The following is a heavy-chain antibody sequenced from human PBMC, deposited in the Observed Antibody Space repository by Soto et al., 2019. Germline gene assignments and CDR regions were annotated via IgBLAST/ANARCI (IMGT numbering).Heavy chain of an antibody. CDR1: GFTFSSYA. V-gene: IGHV3-23*01. CDR3: AKAGFDFWSGAPLDS. J-gene: IGHJ4*02. D-gene: IGHD3-3*01. CDR2: ISGSGGST. Sequence: EVQLLESGGGLVQPGGSLRLSCAASGFTFSSYAMSWVRLAPGKGLEWVSAISGSGGSTYYADSVKGRFTISRDNSKNTLYLQMNSLRAEDTAVYYCAKAGFDFWSGAPLDSWGQGTLVTVSS.